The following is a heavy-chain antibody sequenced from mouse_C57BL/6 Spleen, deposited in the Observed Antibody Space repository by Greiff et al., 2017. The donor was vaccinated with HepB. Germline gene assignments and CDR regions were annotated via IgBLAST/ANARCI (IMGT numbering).Heavy chain of an antibody. V-gene: IGHV1-66*01. J-gene: IGHJ3*01. D-gene: IGHD4-1*01. CDR1: GYSFTSYY. CDR2: IYPGSGNT. Sequence: VQLQQSGPELVKPGASVKISCKASGYSFTSYYIHWVKQRLGQGLEWIGWIYPGSGNTKYNEKFKGKATLTADTSSSTAYMQLSSLTSEDSAVYYCARVNWDWFAYWGQGTLVTVSA. CDR3: ARVNWDWFAY.